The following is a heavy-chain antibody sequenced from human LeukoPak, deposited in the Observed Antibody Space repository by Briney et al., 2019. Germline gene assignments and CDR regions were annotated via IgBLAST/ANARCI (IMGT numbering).Heavy chain of an antibody. V-gene: IGHV3-33*01. Sequence: PGGSLRLSCAASGFNFSFFGMHWVRQAPGKGLEWVAVIWYDGSNEYYADSVKGRFAISRDNSKNTVSLQMNSLRAEDTAVFYCARGDCSSTSCSSTPKNWFDPWGQGTLVSVSS. D-gene: IGHD2-2*01. CDR2: IWYDGSNE. CDR3: ARGDCSSTSCSSTPKNWFDP. J-gene: IGHJ5*02. CDR1: GFNFSFFG.